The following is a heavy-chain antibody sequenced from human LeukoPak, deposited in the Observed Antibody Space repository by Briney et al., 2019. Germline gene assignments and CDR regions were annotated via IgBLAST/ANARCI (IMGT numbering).Heavy chain of an antibody. V-gene: IGHV3-11*04. J-gene: IGHJ4*02. D-gene: IGHD2-15*01. Sequence: GRSLRLSCAASGFTFNDYYMTWIRQAPEKWLEWVSYIHYSGGTIDYADSVRGRFTISRDHAKNSLYLQMNSLRAEDTAVYYCGRQAAPDYWGQGILVTVSS. CDR3: GRQAAPDY. CDR1: GFTFNDYY. CDR2: IHYSGGTI.